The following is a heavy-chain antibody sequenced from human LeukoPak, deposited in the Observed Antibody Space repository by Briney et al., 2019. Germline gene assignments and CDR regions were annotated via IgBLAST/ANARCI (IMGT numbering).Heavy chain of an antibody. D-gene: IGHD2-15*01. J-gene: IGHJ4*02. CDR1: GYSFTTYW. Sequence: PGESLKISCKGSGYSFTTYWIGWVRQMPRKGLEWMGIIHPGDSDTRYSPSFQGQVTISADKSIGTAYLQWSSLKASDTAMYYCARARYCSGGSCYAEYWGQGTLVTVSS. CDR2: IHPGDSDT. CDR3: ARARYCSGGSCYAEY. V-gene: IGHV5-51*01.